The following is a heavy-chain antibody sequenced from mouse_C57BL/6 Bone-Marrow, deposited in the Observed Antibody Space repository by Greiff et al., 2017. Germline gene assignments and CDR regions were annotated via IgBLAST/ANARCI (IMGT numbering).Heavy chain of an antibody. CDR3: ARKGDYDEGRYAMDY. V-gene: IGHV1-52*01. CDR2: IDPSDSET. J-gene: IGHJ4*01. Sequence: QVQLQQPGAELVRPGSSVKLSCKASGYTFTSYWMHWVKQRPIQGLEWIGNIDPSDSETHYNQKFKDKATLTVDKSSSTAYMQLSSLTSEDSAVYYCARKGDYDEGRYAMDYWGQGTSVTVSS. CDR1: GYTFTSYW. D-gene: IGHD2-4*01.